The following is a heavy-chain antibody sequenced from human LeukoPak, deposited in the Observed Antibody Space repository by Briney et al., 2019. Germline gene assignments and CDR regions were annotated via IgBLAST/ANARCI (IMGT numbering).Heavy chain of an antibody. CDR3: ARASGDTVDTTTMGSY. J-gene: IGHJ4*02. V-gene: IGHV3-7*01. Sequence: GGSLRLSCAASEFTFSTYWMTWVRQAPGKGLEWVANIEPPGSETYYVDPVKGRFTISRDNAKNSLYLQMNSLRAEDTAVYYCARASGDTVDTTTMGSYWGQGTLVTVSS. CDR1: EFTFSTYW. D-gene: IGHD5-18*01. CDR2: IEPPGSET.